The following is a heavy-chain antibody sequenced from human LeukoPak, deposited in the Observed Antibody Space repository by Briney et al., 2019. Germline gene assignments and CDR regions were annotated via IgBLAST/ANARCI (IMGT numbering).Heavy chain of an antibody. CDR2: INPNSGVT. V-gene: IGHV1-2*02. Sequence: ASVKVSCKASGYTFTGYYLHWGRQAPGQGLEWMGWINPNSGVTNYAQKFQGRVTMTRDTSNSTAYMELSRLRSDDTGVYYCARVLWGESLAVAGSHFDYWGQGALVTVSS. CDR3: ARVLWGESLAVAGSHFDY. CDR1: GYTFTGYY. D-gene: IGHD6-19*01. J-gene: IGHJ4*02.